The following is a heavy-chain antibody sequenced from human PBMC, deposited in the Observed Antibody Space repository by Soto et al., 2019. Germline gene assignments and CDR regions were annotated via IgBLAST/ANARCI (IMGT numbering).Heavy chain of an antibody. J-gene: IGHJ6*02. D-gene: IGHD4-17*01. CDR2: ISYDGSNK. CDR1: GFTFSSYG. V-gene: IGHV3-30*18. Sequence: QVQLVESGGGVVQPGRSLRLSCAASGFTFSSYGMHWVRQAPGKGLEWVAVISYDGSNKYYADSVKGRFTISRDNSKNTLYLQMNSLRAEDTAVYYCAKSTVTKYYYYYGMDVWGQGTTVTVSS. CDR3: AKSTVTKYYYYYGMDV.